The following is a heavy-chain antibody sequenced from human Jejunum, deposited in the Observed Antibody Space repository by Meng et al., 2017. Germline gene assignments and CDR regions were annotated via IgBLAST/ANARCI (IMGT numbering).Heavy chain of an antibody. CDR3: ARSTHSSASE. CDR2: IKEDGSEK. D-gene: IGHD6-19*01. Sequence: ESLKISCSASGFTFSNYWMSWVRQAPGKGLEWVAHIKEDGSEKFYVDSVKGRVTTSRDNAKSSLYLQMSSLRAEDTAVYYCARSTHSSASEWGQGTLVTVSS. J-gene: IGHJ4*02. V-gene: IGHV3-7*01. CDR1: GFTFSNYW.